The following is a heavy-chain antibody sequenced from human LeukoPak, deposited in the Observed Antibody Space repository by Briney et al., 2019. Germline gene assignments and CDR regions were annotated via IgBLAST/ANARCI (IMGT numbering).Heavy chain of an antibody. Sequence: PGGSLRLSCAASGFTFSGYAMSWVRQAPGKGLEWVSAISGSGGSTYYADSVKGRFTISRDNSKNTLYLQMNSLRAEDTAVYYCAKRNGYSYDGQKTYYFDYWGQGTLVTVSS. V-gene: IGHV3-23*01. CDR2: ISGSGGST. D-gene: IGHD5-18*01. CDR1: GFTFSGYA. J-gene: IGHJ4*02. CDR3: AKRNGYSYDGQKTYYFDY.